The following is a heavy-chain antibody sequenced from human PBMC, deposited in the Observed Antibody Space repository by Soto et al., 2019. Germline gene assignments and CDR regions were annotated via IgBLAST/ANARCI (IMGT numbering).Heavy chain of an antibody. V-gene: IGHV3-11*01. CDR3: ARYGSGSYYNALFDY. D-gene: IGHD3-10*01. J-gene: IGHJ4*02. CDR2: ISSSGSTI. Sequence: GGSLRLSXAASGFTFSDYYMSWIRQAPGKGLEWVSYISSSGSTIYYADSVKGRFTISRDNAKNSLYLQMNSLRAEDTAVYYCARYGSGSYYNALFDYWGQGTLVTVSS. CDR1: GFTFSDYY.